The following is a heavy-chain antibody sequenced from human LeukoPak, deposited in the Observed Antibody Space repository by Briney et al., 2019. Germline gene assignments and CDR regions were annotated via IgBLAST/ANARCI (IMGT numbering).Heavy chain of an antibody. CDR1: GYTFTSYD. V-gene: IGHV1-8*01. Sequence: ASVKVSCKASGYTFTSYDINWVRQATGQGLEWMGWMNPNSGNTGYAQKFQGRVTMTRNTSISTAYMELSSLRSEDTAVYYCARAGGYCGRISCPYYFDYWGQGSLVAVCS. CDR2: MNPNSGNT. D-gene: IGHD2-15*01. J-gene: IGHJ4*02. CDR3: ARAGGYCGRISCPYYFDY.